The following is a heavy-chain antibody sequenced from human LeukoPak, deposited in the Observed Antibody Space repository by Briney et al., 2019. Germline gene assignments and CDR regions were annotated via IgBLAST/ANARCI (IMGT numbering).Heavy chain of an antibody. CDR2: VNGDGSAT. J-gene: IGHJ4*02. D-gene: IGHD3-10*01. Sequence: GGSLRLSCAASGFTFSNYWMHWVRQAPGKGLVWVSHVNGDGSATNYADSVKGRFTISRDNAKNTLYLQMNSLRPEDTAVYYCARNHYGSVDYWGQGTLVTVSS. CDR1: GFTFSNYW. CDR3: ARNHYGSVDY. V-gene: IGHV3-74*01.